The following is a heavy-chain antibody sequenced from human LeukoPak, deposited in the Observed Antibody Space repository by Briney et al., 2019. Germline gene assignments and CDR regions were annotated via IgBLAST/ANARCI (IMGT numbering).Heavy chain of an antibody. D-gene: IGHD2-2*02. CDR3: ARGMSGYTEDPFDI. CDR2: ISGYNGNT. Sequence: GASVTVSCKASGYTFTSYSINWVRQAPGQGLEWMAWISGYNGNTNYAQKFHGRVTLTRDTSTGTAYMELRSLRSDDTAVYFCARGMSGYTEDPFDIWGQGTVVTVSS. J-gene: IGHJ3*02. V-gene: IGHV1-18*01. CDR1: GYTFTSYS.